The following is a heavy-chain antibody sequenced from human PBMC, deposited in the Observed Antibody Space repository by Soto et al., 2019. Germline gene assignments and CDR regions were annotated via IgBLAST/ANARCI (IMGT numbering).Heavy chain of an antibody. D-gene: IGHD3-22*01. CDR2: ISSTGGST. J-gene: IGHJ4*02. V-gene: IGHV3-64D*08. CDR1: GFTFSSYP. Sequence: LRLSCSASGFTFSSYPMHWVRQAPGKGLEYVSAISSTGGSTYYADSVKGRFTISRDNSENTLYLQMSSLRAEDTAVYHCVQAIFDTSGYYYAYWGQGTQVTVSS. CDR3: VQAIFDTSGYYYAY.